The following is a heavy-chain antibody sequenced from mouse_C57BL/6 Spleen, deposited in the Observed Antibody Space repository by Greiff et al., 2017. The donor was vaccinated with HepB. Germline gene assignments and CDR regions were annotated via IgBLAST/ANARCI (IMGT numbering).Heavy chain of an antibody. CDR3: ARKGGYYPRAMDY. CDR1: GFSLTSYG. J-gene: IGHJ4*01. CDR2: IWSGGST. Sequence: VKVVESGPGLVQPSQSLSITCTVSGFSLTSYGVHWVRQSPGKGLEWLGVIWSGGSTDYNAAFISRLSISKDNSKSQVFFKMNSLQADDTAIYYCARKGGYYPRAMDYWGQGTSVTVSS. V-gene: IGHV2-2*01. D-gene: IGHD2-3*01.